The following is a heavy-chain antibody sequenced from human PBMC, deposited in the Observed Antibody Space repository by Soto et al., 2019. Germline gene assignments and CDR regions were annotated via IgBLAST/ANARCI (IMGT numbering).Heavy chain of an antibody. V-gene: IGHV1-2*04. J-gene: IGHJ4*02. CDR2: INANSGGT. Sequence: QVQLVQSGAEVKKPGASVKVSCKASGYTFTGYYMHWVRQAPGQGLEWMGWINANSGGTHYAQKVQGWVAMTRDTAISTAYMERSRLRSDDTAVYYCARDGGSGGSYDYWGQGTLVTVSS. D-gene: IGHD3-10*01. CDR3: ARDGGSGGSYDY. CDR1: GYTFTGYY.